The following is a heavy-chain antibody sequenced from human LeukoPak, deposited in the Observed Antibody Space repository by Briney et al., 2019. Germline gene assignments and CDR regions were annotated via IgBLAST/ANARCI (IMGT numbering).Heavy chain of an antibody. J-gene: IGHJ4*02. CDR3: ARFQGDGYNFGFDY. V-gene: IGHV3-48*03. CDR1: GFTFSSYG. CDR2: ISSGGSTI. Sequence: GGSLRLSCAASGFTFSSYGMNWVRQAPGKGLEWVSYISSGGSTIYYADSVKGRFTISRDNAKNSLYLQMNSLRAEDTAVYYCARFQGDGYNFGFDYWGQGTLVTVSS. D-gene: IGHD5-24*01.